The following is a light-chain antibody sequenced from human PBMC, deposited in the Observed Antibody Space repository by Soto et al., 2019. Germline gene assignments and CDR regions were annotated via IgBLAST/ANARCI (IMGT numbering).Light chain of an antibody. Sequence: QSVLTQHASVSGSPGQSIAISCTGTSSDVGGYNFVSWYQQHPGEAPKLIIHEVTNRPSGVSDLFPGSKSGNTSSRTNSGLQAEDEADYYCRSKTAYSTRVFGSGTKVTVL. J-gene: IGLJ1*01. CDR1: SSDVGGYNF. CDR3: RSKTAYSTRV. V-gene: IGLV2-14*01. CDR2: EVT.